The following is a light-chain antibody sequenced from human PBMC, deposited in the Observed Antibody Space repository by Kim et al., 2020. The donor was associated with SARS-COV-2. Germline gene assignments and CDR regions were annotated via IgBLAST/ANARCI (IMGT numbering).Light chain of an antibody. CDR3: QQYYSTPPYT. V-gene: IGKV1-NL1*01. J-gene: IGKJ2*01. Sequence: SVGDRVTITCRASQGISNSLAWYQQKPGKAPKLLLYAASRLESGVPSRFSGSGSGTDYTLTISSLPPEDFATYYCQQYYSTPPYTFGQGTKLEI. CDR2: AAS. CDR1: QGISNS.